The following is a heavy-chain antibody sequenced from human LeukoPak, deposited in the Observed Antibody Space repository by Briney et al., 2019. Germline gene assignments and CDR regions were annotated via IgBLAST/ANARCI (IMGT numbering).Heavy chain of an antibody. CDR2: INPNSGGT. V-gene: IGHV1-2*04. J-gene: IGHJ4*02. CDR1: GYTFTGYY. CDR3: ARDNCSGGSCYSNFDY. Sequence: APVKVSCKASGYTFTGYYMHWVRQAPGQGLEWMGWINPNSGGTNYAQKFQGWVTMTRDTSISTAYMELSRLRSDDTAVYYCARDNCSGGSCYSNFDYWGQGTLVTVSS. D-gene: IGHD2-15*01.